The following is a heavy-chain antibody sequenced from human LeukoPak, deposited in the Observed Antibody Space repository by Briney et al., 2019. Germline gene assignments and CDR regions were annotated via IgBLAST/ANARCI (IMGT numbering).Heavy chain of an antibody. CDR2: ISGSGGST. Sequence: PGGSLRLSCAASGFTFSSYAMSWVRQAPGKGLEWVSAISGSGGSTYYADSAKGRFTISRDNSKNTLYLQMNSLRAEDTAVYYCAKDLGFPGKLLYFDYWGQGTLVTVSS. CDR1: GFTFSSYA. V-gene: IGHV3-23*01. D-gene: IGHD2/OR15-2a*01. CDR3: AKDLGFPGKLLYFDY. J-gene: IGHJ4*02.